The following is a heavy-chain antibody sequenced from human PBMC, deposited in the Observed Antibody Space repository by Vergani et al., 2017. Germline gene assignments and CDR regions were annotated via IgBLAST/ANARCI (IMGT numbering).Heavy chain of an antibody. CDR1: GYTFTGYY. CDR2: INPNSGGT. J-gene: IGHJ5*02. Sequence: QVQLVQSGAEVKKPGASVKVSCKASGYTFTGYYMHWVRQAPGQGLEWMGWINPNSGGTNYAQKFQGRVTMTRDTSISTAYMELSRLRSDDTAVYYCARMFDKVVPAAIQGLGGGFDPWGQGTLVTVSS. D-gene: IGHD2-2*02. CDR3: ARMFDKVVPAAIQGLGGGFDP. V-gene: IGHV1-2*02.